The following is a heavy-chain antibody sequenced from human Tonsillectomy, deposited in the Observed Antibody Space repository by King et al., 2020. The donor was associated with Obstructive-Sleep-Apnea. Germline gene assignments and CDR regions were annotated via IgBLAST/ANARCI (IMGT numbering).Heavy chain of an antibody. CDR3: ARLGYYYDSSGYWTDF. J-gene: IGHJ4*02. CDR2: ISSNGGST. Sequence: VQLVESGGGLVQPGGSLRLSCAASGFTFSSYAMHWVRQAPGKGLEYVSAISSNGGSTYYANSLKGRFTISRDNSKNTLYLQMGSLRDEDMAVYYCARLGYYYDSSGYWTDFWGQGTLVTVSS. V-gene: IGHV3-64*01. CDR1: GFTFSSYA. D-gene: IGHD3-22*01.